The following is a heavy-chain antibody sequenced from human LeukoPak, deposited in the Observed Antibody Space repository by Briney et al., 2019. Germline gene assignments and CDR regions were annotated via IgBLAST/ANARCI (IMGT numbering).Heavy chain of an antibody. Sequence: GRSLRLSCAASGFTFSTYGMHWVRQAPGKGLEWVAAVWYDGSNKYYADSVKGRFTISRDNSRNTLYLQMNSLRADDTAVYYCARIPWVGELLGGDYWGQGTLVTVSS. CDR1: GFTFSTYG. V-gene: IGHV3-33*01. J-gene: IGHJ4*02. CDR3: ARIPWVGELLGGDY. CDR2: VWYDGSNK. D-gene: IGHD3-10*01.